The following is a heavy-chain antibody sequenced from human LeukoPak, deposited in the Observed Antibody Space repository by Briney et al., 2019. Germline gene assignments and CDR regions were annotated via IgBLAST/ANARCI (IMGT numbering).Heavy chain of an antibody. J-gene: IGHJ3*02. CDR3: ARGGEWSYDAFDI. V-gene: IGHV4-34*01. CDR1: GGSFSGYY. D-gene: IGHD2-8*01. CDR2: INHSGST. Sequence: SETLSLTCAVYGGSFSGYYWSWIRQPPGKGLEWIGEINHSGSTNYNPSLKSRVTISVVTSKNQFSLKLSSVTAADTAVYYCARGGEWSYDAFDIWGQGTMVTVSS.